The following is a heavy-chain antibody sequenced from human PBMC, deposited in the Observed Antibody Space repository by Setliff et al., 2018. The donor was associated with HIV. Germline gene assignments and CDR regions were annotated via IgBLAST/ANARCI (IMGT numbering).Heavy chain of an antibody. CDR1: GFTFSSYS. D-gene: IGHD2-2*01. Sequence: PGGSLRLSCAASGFTFSSYSMNWVRQAPGKGLEWVSSISRSRSHIYYADSVKGRFTISRDNAKNELYLQMNSLRAEDTAVYYCARDVPVVPAAINYWDYYFYMDVWGKGTTVTVSS. CDR3: ARDVPVVPAAINYWDYYFYMDV. V-gene: IGHV3-21*01. CDR2: ISRSRSHI. J-gene: IGHJ6*03.